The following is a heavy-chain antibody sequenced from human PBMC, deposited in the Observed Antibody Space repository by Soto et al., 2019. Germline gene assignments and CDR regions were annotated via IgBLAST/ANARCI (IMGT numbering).Heavy chain of an antibody. D-gene: IGHD3-22*01. CDR2: TSSSGSNI. CDR3: ARWDDRQDSYYYGMDV. CDR1: GFTFSSYE. Sequence: GGALRLSCAASGFTFSSYEMNWVGQAPWNGLEWVSYTSSSGSNIYYAESVKGRFTIYRDNAKNSPYLQMKSLRAEDTSVYYCARWDDRQDSYYYGMDVWGQGTTVTVSS. V-gene: IGHV3-48*03. J-gene: IGHJ6*01.